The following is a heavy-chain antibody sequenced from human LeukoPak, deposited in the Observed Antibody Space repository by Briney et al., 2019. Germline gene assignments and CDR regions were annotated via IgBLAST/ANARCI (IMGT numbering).Heavy chain of an antibody. V-gene: IGHV4-34*01. J-gene: IGHJ2*01. Sequence: SETLSLTCAVYGGSFSDYYWSWIRQPPEKGLEWIAEINHSGSTNYNPSLKSRVTISVDRSKNQFSLQLSSVTDDDTAVYYGARQNYGDYGFWYCYRWGRGTLVAVS. CDR2: INHSGST. CDR3: ARQNYGDYGFWYCYR. D-gene: IGHD4-17*01. CDR1: GGSFSDYY.